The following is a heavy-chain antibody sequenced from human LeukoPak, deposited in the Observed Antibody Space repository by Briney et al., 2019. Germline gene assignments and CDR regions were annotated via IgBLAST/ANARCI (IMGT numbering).Heavy chain of an antibody. Sequence: VASVKVSCKVSGYTLTELSMHWVRQAPGKGLEWMGGLDPEDGETIYAQKFQGRVTMTEDTSTDTAYMELSSLRSEDTAVYYCATGYCSSTSCYPSWFDPWGQGTLVTVSS. CDR1: GYTLTELS. CDR3: ATGYCSSTSCYPSWFDP. D-gene: IGHD2-2*01. CDR2: LDPEDGET. V-gene: IGHV1-24*01. J-gene: IGHJ5*02.